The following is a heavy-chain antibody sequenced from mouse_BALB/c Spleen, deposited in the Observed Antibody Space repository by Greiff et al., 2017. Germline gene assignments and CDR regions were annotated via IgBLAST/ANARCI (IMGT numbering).Heavy chain of an antibody. CDR1: GYAFTNYL. CDR3: ARDDYDGGVDY. D-gene: IGHD2-4*01. Sequence: VQLQQSGAELVRPGTSVKVSCKASGYAFTNYLIEWVKQRPGKGLEWIGVINPGSGGTNYNEKFKGKATLTADKSSSTAYMQLSSLTSDDSAVYFCARDDYDGGVDYWGQGTSVTVSS. J-gene: IGHJ4*01. CDR2: INPGSGGT. V-gene: IGHV1-54*01.